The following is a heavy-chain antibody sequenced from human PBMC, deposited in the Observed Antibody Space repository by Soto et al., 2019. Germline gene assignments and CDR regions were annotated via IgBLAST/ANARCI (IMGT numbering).Heavy chain of an antibody. D-gene: IGHD2-2*02. CDR2: VYYSGST. CDR3: ARVTYCSTASCYTYNWFDP. V-gene: IGHV4-61*01. J-gene: IGHJ5*02. CDR1: GGTVNIGNYF. Sequence: HSESLYLTRTVSGGTVNIGNYFWSWIRQPPGKGLEWVGDVYYSGSTNYNPSLKSRVTISVDTSKNQFSLKLSSVTAADTAVYYCARVTYCSTASCYTYNWFDPWGQGTLVTVSS.